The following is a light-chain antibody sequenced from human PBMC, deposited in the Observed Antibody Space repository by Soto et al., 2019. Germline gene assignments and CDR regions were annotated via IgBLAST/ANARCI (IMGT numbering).Light chain of an antibody. J-gene: IGLJ1*01. CDR1: SSNIGSNT. Sequence: QSVLTQPPSASGTPGQRVTISCSGSSSNIGSNTVNWYQQLPGTAPKLLIYSNNQRPSGVPDRFSGSKAGTSASLAISGLQSEYEADSSCAACDDSLNGYVFGTGTKLTVL. V-gene: IGLV1-44*01. CDR3: AACDDSLNGYV. CDR2: SNN.